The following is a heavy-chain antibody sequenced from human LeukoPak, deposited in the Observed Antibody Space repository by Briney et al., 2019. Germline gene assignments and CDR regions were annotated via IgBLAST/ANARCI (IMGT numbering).Heavy chain of an antibody. J-gene: IGHJ3*02. CDR3: ARPTPYSSSRLGAFDI. CDR1: GLTFSSYW. V-gene: IGHV3-7*01. CDR2: IKKDGSDK. Sequence: GGSLRLSCAVSGLTFSSYWMSWVRQAQGKGLEWVANIKKDGSDKKYVDSVKGRFTISRDNAKNSLYLQMNSLRAEDTAVYYCARPTPYSSSRLGAFDIWGQGTMVTVSS. D-gene: IGHD6-13*01.